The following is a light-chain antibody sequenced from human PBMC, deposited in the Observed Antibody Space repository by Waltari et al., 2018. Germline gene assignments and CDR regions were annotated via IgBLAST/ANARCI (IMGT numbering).Light chain of an antibody. V-gene: IGLV1-44*01. CDR1: SSNIGSNS. CDR2: SDN. CDR3: AAWDVSLNGLV. Sequence: QSVLTQPPSASGTPGQRVTISCSGSSSNIGSNSVNWYQHLPGTAPKLLLYSDNQRPSGVPDRCSGSKSGASASLAISGLQSEDEADYYCAAWDVSLNGLVFGGGTKLTVL. J-gene: IGLJ2*01.